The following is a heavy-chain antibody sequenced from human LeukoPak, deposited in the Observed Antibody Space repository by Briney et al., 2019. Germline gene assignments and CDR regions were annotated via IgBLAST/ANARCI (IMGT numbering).Heavy chain of an antibody. D-gene: IGHD3-22*01. Sequence: GTSLRLSCAASGFTFSSYGMHWVRQAPGKGLEWVAVIWYDGSNKYYADSVKGRFTISRDNSKNTLYLQMNSLRAEDTAVYYCARVPPTPYYYDSSGELDDIWGQGTMVTVSS. CDR2: IWYDGSNK. CDR3: ARVPPTPYYYDSSGELDDI. V-gene: IGHV3-33*01. CDR1: GFTFSSYG. J-gene: IGHJ3*02.